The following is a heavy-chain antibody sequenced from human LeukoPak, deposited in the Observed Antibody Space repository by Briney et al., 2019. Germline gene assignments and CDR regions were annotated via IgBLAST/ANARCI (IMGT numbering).Heavy chain of an antibody. CDR3: ARSPATADYYYYYGTDV. V-gene: IGHV3-13*01. D-gene: IGHD2-2*01. J-gene: IGHJ6*02. CDR2: IGTAGDT. CDR1: GFTFSSYD. Sequence: PGGSLRLSCAASGFTFSSYDMHWVRQATGKGLEWVSAIGTAGDTYYPDSVKGRFTISRENAKNSLYLQMNSLRAEDTAVYYCARSPATADYYYYYGTDVWGQGTTVTVSS.